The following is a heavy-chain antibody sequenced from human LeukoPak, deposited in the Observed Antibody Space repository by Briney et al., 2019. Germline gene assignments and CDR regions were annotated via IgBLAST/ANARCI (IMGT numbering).Heavy chain of an antibody. CDR1: GYTFTGYY. CDR2: INLNSGGT. CDR3: ARFRPEEDF. D-gene: IGHD1-14*01. Sequence: ASVKVSCKASGYTFTGYYMHWVRQAPGQGLEWLGWINLNSGGTNYAQKFQGRRTMTRDTSISKAYMEMSRLRSDETAVYYCARFRPEEDFWGQGTLVTVSS. V-gene: IGHV1-2*02. J-gene: IGHJ4*02.